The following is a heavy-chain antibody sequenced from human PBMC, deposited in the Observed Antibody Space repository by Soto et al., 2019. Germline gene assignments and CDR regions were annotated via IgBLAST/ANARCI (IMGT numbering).Heavy chain of an antibody. Sequence: QFQLVQSGDEVKKPGASVKVSCKASGYIFVNYGIAWVRQAPRQGHEWMGWISPYTGNTHSASKVQGRLTMTTDTSTSTAYMDLGSLTSDDTAVYYCVMVDNYVTPTPQDVWGQGTTVTVSS. J-gene: IGHJ6*02. D-gene: IGHD3-16*01. V-gene: IGHV1-18*01. CDR3: VMVDNYVTPTPQDV. CDR2: ISPYTGNT. CDR1: GYIFVNYG.